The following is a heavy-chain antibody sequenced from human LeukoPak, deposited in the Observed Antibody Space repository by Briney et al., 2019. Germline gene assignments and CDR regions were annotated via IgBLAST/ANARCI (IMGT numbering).Heavy chain of an antibody. CDR3: AKATNYYYMDV. CDR1: GFTFRSYG. J-gene: IGHJ6*03. V-gene: IGHV3-30*02. CDR2: IRYDETDK. Sequence: GGSLRLSCAASGFTFRSYGMHWVRQATGKGLEWVAFIRYDETDKYYADSVKGRFTISRDNSKNTLYLRMSSLRAEDTAVYYCAKATNYYYMDVWGKGTTVTVSS.